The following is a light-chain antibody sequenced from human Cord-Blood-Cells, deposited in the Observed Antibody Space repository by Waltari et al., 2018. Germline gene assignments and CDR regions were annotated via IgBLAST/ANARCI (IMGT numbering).Light chain of an antibody. V-gene: IGLV2-14*01. J-gene: IGLJ1*01. Sequence: QSALTQPASVSGSPGQSITISCTGTSSDVGGYNYVSWYQQQPGTAPKPMVYDVSNRPSGVSNRFSGSKSGNTASLTISGLQAEDEADYYCSSYTSSSTPNVFGTGTKVTVL. CDR1: SSDVGGYNY. CDR3: SSYTSSSTPNV. CDR2: DVS.